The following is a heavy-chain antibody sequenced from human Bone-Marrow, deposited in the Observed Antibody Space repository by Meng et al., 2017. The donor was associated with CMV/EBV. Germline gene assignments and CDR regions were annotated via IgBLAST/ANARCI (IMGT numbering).Heavy chain of an antibody. CDR3: ARVGSIAAAGDFDY. CDR2: IYHSGST. J-gene: IGHJ4*02. Sequence: SGGSISSSNWWSWVRQPPGKGLEWIGEIYHSGSTNYNPSLKSQVTISVDKSKNQFSLKLSSVTAADTAVYYCARVGSIAAAGDFDYWGQGTLVTVSS. D-gene: IGHD6-13*01. CDR1: GGSISSSNW. V-gene: IGHV4-4*02.